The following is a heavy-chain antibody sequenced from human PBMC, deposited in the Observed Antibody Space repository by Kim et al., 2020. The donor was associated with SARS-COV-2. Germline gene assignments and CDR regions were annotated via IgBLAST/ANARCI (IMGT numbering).Heavy chain of an antibody. CDR1: GFTFSSYA. CDR3: AKAHLAARLGVYYGMDV. J-gene: IGHJ6*02. Sequence: GGSLRLSCAASGFTFSSYAMSWVRQAPGKGLEWVSAISGSGGSTYYADSVKGRFTISRDNSKNTLYLQMNSLRAEDTAVYYCAKAHLAARLGVYYGMDVWGQGTTVTVSS. CDR2: ISGSGGST. D-gene: IGHD6-6*01. V-gene: IGHV3-23*01.